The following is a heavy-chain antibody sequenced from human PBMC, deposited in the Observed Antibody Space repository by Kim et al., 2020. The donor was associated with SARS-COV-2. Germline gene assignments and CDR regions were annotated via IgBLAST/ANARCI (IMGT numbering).Heavy chain of an antibody. CDR3: ARDLAYGSGSYYSA. D-gene: IGHD3-10*01. J-gene: IGHJ5*02. CDR1: GGSISSGGYY. V-gene: IGHV4-31*03. CDR2: IYYSGST. Sequence: SETLSLTCTVSGGSISSGGYYWSWIRQHPGKGLEWIGYIYYSGSTYYNPSLKSRVTISVDTSKNQFSLKLSSVTAADTAVYYCARDLAYGSGSYYSAWGQGTLVTVSS.